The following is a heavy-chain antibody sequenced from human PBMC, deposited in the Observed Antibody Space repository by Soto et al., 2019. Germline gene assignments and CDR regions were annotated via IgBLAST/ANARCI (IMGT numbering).Heavy chain of an antibody. Sequence: LRLSCAASGFIFRNAWINWVRQAPGKGLEWVGRVKSKTDGGTTDFAAPVKGRFAISRDDLKNMVYLEMNSLKTEDTAIYYCTTDSYMTNIIVRFDYWGHGTLVTVSS. CDR2: VKSKTDGGTT. CDR3: TTDSYMTNIIVRFDY. V-gene: IGHV3-15*07. D-gene: IGHD4-17*01. J-gene: IGHJ4*01. CDR1: GFIFRNAW.